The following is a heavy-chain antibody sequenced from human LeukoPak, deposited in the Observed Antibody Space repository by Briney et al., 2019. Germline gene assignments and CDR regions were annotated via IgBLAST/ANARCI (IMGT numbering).Heavy chain of an antibody. J-gene: IGHJ4*02. Sequence: SETLSLTCAVSGGSISSGNYYWSWIRQPPGKGLEWIGYMYYSGSTYYNPSLKSRVTISIDTSKNQFSLKLSSVTAADTAVYYCVRRMVGAIRPFDYWGQGTLVTVSS. CDR3: VRRMVGAIRPFDY. CDR2: MYYSGST. D-gene: IGHD1-26*01. V-gene: IGHV4-30-4*01. CDR1: GGSISSGNYY.